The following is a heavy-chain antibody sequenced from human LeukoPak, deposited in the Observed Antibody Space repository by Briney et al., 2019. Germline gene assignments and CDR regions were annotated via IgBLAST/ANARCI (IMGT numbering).Heavy chain of an antibody. V-gene: IGHV3-30*03. Sequence: PGGSLRLSCAASGFTFSSYGMPWVRQAPGKGLEWVAVISYDGSNKYYADSVKGRFTISRDNSKNTLYLQMNSLRAEDTAVYYCATGLKLANAAFDIWGQGTMVTVSS. J-gene: IGHJ3*02. CDR1: GFTFSSYG. CDR3: ATGLKLANAAFDI. D-gene: IGHD1-1*01. CDR2: ISYDGSNK.